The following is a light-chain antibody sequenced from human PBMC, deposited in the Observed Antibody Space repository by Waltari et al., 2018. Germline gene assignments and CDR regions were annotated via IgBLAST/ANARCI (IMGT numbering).Light chain of an antibody. Sequence: QSALTQPASVSGSPGQSITISCTGTSSDVVSYNLVSWYQQHPGKAPKLMIYEVSKRPSGVANRFSGSRSGNTASLTISGLQAEDEADYYCCSYAGSSTGFGGGTKLTVL. CDR1: SSDVVSYNL. J-gene: IGLJ3*02. CDR2: EVS. V-gene: IGLV2-23*02. CDR3: CSYAGSSTG.